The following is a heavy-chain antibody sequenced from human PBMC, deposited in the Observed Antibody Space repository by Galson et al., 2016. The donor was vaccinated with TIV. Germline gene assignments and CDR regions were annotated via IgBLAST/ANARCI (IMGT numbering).Heavy chain of an antibody. CDR3: ARDNLDLTFEY. J-gene: IGHJ4*02. V-gene: IGHV1-2*02. CDR2: INHYSGGT. CDR1: GYTFTDYY. Sequence: SVKVSCKAFGYTFTDYYMHWVRQSPRQGLEWVGWINHYSGGTNYAQKFQGRVTMSIDTSKNQFALRLRSVTAADTAVYFCARDNLDLTFEYWGPGTLVAVS.